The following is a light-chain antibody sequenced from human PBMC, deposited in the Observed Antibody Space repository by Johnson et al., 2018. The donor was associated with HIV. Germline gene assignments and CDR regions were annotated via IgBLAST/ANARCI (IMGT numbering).Light chain of an antibody. J-gene: IGLJ1*01. Sequence: QLVLTQPPSVSAAPGQKVTISCSGSSSTIGNIYISWYQLLPGTPPKLLIFKNNERPSGIPDRFSGSKSGTSATLAFTGIPPGDEGDYYCETWDTSLSGGGFFGTGTKVTVL. CDR1: SSTIGNIY. CDR2: KNN. CDR3: ETWDTSLSGGGF. V-gene: IGLV1-51*02.